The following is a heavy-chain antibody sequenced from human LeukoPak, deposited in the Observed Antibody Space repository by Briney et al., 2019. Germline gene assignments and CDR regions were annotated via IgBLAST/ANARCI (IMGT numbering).Heavy chain of an antibody. Sequence: PGGSLRLSCAASGFTFSSYSMNWVRQAPGKGLEWVSSISSSSSYIYYADSVKGRFTISRDNSKSTVYLQMNSLRAEDTAVYYCARSTSAIYYYGMDVWGQGTTVTVSS. V-gene: IGHV3-21*04. CDR2: ISSSSSYI. CDR3: ARSTSAIYYYGMDV. J-gene: IGHJ6*02. CDR1: GFTFSSYS. D-gene: IGHD2-2*01.